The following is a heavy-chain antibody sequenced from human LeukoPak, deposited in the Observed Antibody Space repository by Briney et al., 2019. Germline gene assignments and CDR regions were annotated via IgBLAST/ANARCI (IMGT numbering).Heavy chain of an antibody. D-gene: IGHD4-17*01. CDR3: ARDNSHYGFDP. J-gene: IGHJ5*02. CDR2: IKRDGSAK. V-gene: IGHV3-7*01. Sequence: GGSLRLSCAASGFTFSSYWMSWFRQTPGKGLEWVANIKRDGSAKYYVDSVKGRFTISRDNAKNSLYLQMNSLRAEDTAVYYCARDNSHYGFDPWGQGTLVTVSS. CDR1: GFTFSSYW.